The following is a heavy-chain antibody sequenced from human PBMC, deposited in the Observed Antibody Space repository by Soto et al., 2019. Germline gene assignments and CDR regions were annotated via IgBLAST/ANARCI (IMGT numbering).Heavy chain of an antibody. CDR2: INAGNGNT. J-gene: IGHJ5*02. CDR1: GYTFTSYA. Sequence: GDSVKVSCKASGYTFTSYAIHWVRQAPGQRLEWMGWINAGNGNTKYSQKFQGRVTITRDTSASTAYMELSSLRSEDTAVYYCARATVLRYFDWHKGDWFDPWGQGTLVTVSS. V-gene: IGHV1-3*01. D-gene: IGHD3-9*01. CDR3: ARATVLRYFDWHKGDWFDP.